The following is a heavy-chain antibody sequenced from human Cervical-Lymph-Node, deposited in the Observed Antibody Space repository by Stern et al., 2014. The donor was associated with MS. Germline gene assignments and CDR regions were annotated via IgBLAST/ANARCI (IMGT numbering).Heavy chain of an antibody. CDR2: INGGPGTT. J-gene: IGHJ4*02. CDR1: GYNFIDHA. D-gene: IGHD4-11*01. CDR3: ARQPDYSDFLDF. V-gene: IGHV1-3*01. Sequence: QDQLVQSGAEVKKPGASMTISCKTSGYNFIDHAIHWVRQAPGQRLEWMGWINGGPGTTQYSQKFQGRVSFTRDKAASAAYMDLSSLSPDDTAVYYCARQPDYSDFLDFWGQGTLVTVSS.